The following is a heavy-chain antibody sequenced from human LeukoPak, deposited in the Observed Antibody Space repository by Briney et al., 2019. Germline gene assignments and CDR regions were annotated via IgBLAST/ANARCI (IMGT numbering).Heavy chain of an antibody. D-gene: IGHD3-3*01. CDR2: ISPSGDRT. V-gene: IGHV3-64*02. CDR1: GFAFTNHP. CDR3: ARAFRPASDPHDFYDF. J-gene: IGHJ3*01. Sequence: GGSLRLSCAASGFAFTNHPMHWVRQASGKRLQYVSAISPSGDRTWYTDSVKGRFTISRDNSKNTMYLQMGSLRPEDMGVYYCARAFRPASDPHDFYDFWGRGTTVTVSS.